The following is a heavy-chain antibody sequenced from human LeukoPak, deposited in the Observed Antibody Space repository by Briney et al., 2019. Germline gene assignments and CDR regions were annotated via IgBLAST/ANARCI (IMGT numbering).Heavy chain of an antibody. D-gene: IGHD3-22*01. CDR1: GYTFTSYG. Sequence: ASVKVSCKASGYTFTSYGISWVRQAPGQGLEWMGWISAYNGNTNYAQKLQGRVTITADESTSTAYLEVNSLTSADTAMYYCARDYDSSGPQKNFFDFWGQGTLVTVSS. CDR2: ISAYNGNT. CDR3: ARDYDSSGPQKNFFDF. V-gene: IGHV1-18*01. J-gene: IGHJ4*02.